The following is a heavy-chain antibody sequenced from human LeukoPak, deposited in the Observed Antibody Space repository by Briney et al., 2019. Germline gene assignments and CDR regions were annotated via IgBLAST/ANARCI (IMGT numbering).Heavy chain of an antibody. J-gene: IGHJ6*03. CDR1: GFTFSSYG. V-gene: IGHV3-30*02. D-gene: IGHD5-24*01. Sequence: PGGSLRLSCAASGFTFSSYGMHWVRQAPGKGLEWVAFIRYDGSNKYYADSVKGRFTISRDNSKNTLYLQMNSLRAEDTAVYYCARDNYRVEGYYYYMDVWGKGTTVTISS. CDR2: IRYDGSNK. CDR3: ARDNYRVEGYYYYMDV.